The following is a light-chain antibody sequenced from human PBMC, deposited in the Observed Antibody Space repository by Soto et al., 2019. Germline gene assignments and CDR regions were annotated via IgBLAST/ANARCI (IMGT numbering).Light chain of an antibody. J-gene: IGKJ2*01. CDR3: MQGTHWPPGT. CDR1: HSLMYSDGISY. Sequence: DVVMTQSPLSLPVTLGQPASISCRSSHSLMYSDGISYLSWFQQRPGQSPRRLIYKASNRDSWVPDRFSGSGSGPDFTLQISRVEADDVGVYYCMQGTHWPPGTLGQGTKLEIK. V-gene: IGKV2-30*01. CDR2: KAS.